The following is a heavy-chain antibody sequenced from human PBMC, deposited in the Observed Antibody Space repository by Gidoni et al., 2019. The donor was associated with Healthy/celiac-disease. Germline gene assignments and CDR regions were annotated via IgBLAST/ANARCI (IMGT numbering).Heavy chain of an antibody. J-gene: IGHJ4*02. V-gene: IGHV4-34*01. CDR1: GGSSSVYY. CDR2: INHSGST. CDR3: ARGLNMVRGSLWFDY. Sequence: HVQLQPSGAGLIKPSETLSPTRSVYGGSSSVYYCSWSRPPPGKGQGWIGEINHSGSTNYNPSLKSRVTISEDASKNQFSLKLSSVTATDAAVYYYARGLNMVRGSLWFDYWGQGTLVTVSS. D-gene: IGHD3-10*01.